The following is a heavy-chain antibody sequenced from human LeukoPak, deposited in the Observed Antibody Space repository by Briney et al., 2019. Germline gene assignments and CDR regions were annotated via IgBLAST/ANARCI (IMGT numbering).Heavy chain of an antibody. J-gene: IGHJ4*02. V-gene: IGHV3-74*01. D-gene: IGHD1-26*01. CDR2: INTDASNT. Sequence: GGSLRLSCAASGFTFSSYWMYWVRQAPGKGLVWVSRINTDASNTIYADSVKGRFTISRDNAKNTLYLQMNSLRAEDTAVYYCARDQSIAGPTTADYWGQGTLVTVSS. CDR3: ARDQSIAGPTTADY. CDR1: GFTFSSYW.